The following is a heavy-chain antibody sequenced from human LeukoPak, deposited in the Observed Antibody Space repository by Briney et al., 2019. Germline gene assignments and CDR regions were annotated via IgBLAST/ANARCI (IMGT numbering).Heavy chain of an antibody. CDR3: ARDAYYDFWSGYYTGFDY. V-gene: IGHV3-7*03. D-gene: IGHD3-3*01. CDR2: IKQDGSEK. J-gene: IGHJ4*02. Sequence: PGGSLRLSCAASGFTFSSYWMSWVRQAPGKGLEWVANIKQDGSEKYYVDSVKGRFTISRDNAKNPLYLQMNSLRAEDTAVYYCARDAYYDFWSGYYTGFDYWGQGTLVTVSS. CDR1: GFTFSSYW.